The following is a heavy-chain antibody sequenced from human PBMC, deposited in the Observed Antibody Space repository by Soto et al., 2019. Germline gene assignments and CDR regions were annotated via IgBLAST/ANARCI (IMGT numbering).Heavy chain of an antibody. J-gene: IGHJ4*02. V-gene: IGHV1-18*01. CDR3: ARGSDRFNWNDPWDY. D-gene: IGHD1-20*01. Sequence: QVQLVQSGAEVKKPGASVKVSCKASGYTFSSFSISWVRQAPGRGLEWLGWITSYNSQTRYAQKLQGRATLTTDTSTNTAYMELRSLKFDDTAVYYCARGSDRFNWNDPWDYWGQGTLVTVSS. CDR1: GYTFSSFS. CDR2: ITSYNSQT.